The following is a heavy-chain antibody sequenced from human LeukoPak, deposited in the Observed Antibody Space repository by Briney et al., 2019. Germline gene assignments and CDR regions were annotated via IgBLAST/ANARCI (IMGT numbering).Heavy chain of an antibody. CDR3: ANAVG. V-gene: IGHV3-9*01. Sequence: GGSLRLPCAASGFTFDDYAMHWVRQAPGKGLEWVSGISWNSGSIGYADSVKGRFTISRDNAKNSLYLQMNSLRAEDTALYYCANAVGWGQGTLVTVSS. CDR2: ISWNSGSI. CDR1: GFTFDDYA. J-gene: IGHJ4*02.